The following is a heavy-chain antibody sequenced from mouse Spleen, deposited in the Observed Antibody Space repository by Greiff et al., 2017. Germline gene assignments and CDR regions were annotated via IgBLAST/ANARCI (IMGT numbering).Heavy chain of an antibody. D-gene: IGHD2-1*01. Sequence: EVQLQQSGPELVKPGASVKIPCKASGYTFTDYNMYWVKQSHGQSLEWIGDINPNNGGTIYNQKFKGKATLTVDKSSSTAYMEIRSLTSEDTAVYYCERSGNYDAMDDWGQGTSVTVSS. CDR1: GYTFTDYN. J-gene: IGHJ4*01. CDR3: ERSGNYDAMDD. V-gene: IGHV1-18*01. CDR2: INPNNGGT.